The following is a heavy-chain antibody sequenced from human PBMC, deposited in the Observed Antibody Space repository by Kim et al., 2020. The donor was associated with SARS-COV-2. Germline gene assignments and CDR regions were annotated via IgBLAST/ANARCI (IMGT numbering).Heavy chain of an antibody. J-gene: IGHJ3*02. CDR3: ASRRRGGTRDAFDI. CDR1: GFTFSSYW. D-gene: IGHD2-15*01. CDR2: IKQDGSEK. Sequence: GGSLRLSCAASGFTFSSYWMSWVRQAPGKGLEWVANIKQDGSEKYYVDSVKGRFTISRDNAKNSLYLQMNSLRAEDTAVYYCASRRRGGTRDAFDIWGQGTMVTVSS. V-gene: IGHV3-7*01.